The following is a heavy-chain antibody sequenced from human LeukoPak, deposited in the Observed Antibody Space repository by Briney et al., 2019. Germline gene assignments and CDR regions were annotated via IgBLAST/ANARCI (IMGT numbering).Heavy chain of an antibody. CDR1: GYSITSYW. CDR2: IYPGDSDT. Sequence: GESLKISCKGSGYSITSYWIGWVRQMPGKGLEWMGIIYPGDSDTRYSPSFQGQVTISADKSISTAYLQWSSLKASDTAMYYCARQGRIVATSWSYYYYMDVWGKGTTVTISS. D-gene: IGHD5-12*01. V-gene: IGHV5-51*01. J-gene: IGHJ6*03. CDR3: ARQGRIVATSWSYYYYMDV.